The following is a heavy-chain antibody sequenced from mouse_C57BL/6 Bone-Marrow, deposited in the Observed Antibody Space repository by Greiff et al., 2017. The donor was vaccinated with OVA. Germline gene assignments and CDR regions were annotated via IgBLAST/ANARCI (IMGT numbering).Heavy chain of an antibody. J-gene: IGHJ2*01. D-gene: IGHD2-4*01. CDR1: GYTFTSYW. CDR2: IYPSDSDT. Sequence: QVQLQQPGAELVMPGASVKLSCKASGYTFTSYWMHWVKQRPGQGLEWIGNIYPSDSDTHYNQKFKDKDTLTVDKSSSTAYMQLSSLTSEDSAVYYCAKGRLDDYDVWGKGTTLTVSS. CDR3: AKGRLDDYDV. V-gene: IGHV1-61*01.